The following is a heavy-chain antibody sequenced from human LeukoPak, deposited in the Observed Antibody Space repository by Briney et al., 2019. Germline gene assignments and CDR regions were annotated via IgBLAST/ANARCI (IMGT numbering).Heavy chain of an antibody. CDR3: AKDPSGWTYYFDY. CDR1: GFTFSSYA. V-gene: IGHV3-23*01. J-gene: IGHJ4*02. CDR2: ISGSGGST. D-gene: IGHD6-19*01. Sequence: GGSPRLSCAASGFTFSSYAMSWVRQAPGNGPEWVSAISGSGGSTYYADSVKGRFTISRDNSKNTLYLQMNSLRAEDTAVYYCAKDPSGWTYYFDYWGQGTLVTVSS.